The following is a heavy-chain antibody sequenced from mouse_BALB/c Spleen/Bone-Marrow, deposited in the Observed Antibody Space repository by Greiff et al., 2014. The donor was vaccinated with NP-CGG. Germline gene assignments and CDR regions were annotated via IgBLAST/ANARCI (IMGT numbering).Heavy chain of an antibody. CDR2: IWGDGXT. CDR1: GFSLTSYG. J-gene: IGHJ4*01. CDR3: AKYGXYYAXXX. V-gene: IGHV2-3*01. Sequence: VKLQESGPGLVAPSQSLSXTCTVSGFSLTSYGVSWVRQPPGKGLEWLGVIWGDGXTXXXXXXXXXXXXXKDXSKSQVFLKLNSLQTDDTATYYCAKYGXYYAXXXWGQGTSVTVSS. D-gene: IGHD1-1*02.